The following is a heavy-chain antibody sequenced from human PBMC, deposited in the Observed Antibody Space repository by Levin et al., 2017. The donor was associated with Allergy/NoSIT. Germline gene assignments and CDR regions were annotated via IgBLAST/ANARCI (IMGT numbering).Heavy chain of an antibody. CDR2: ISGSGGST. Sequence: GGSLRLSCAASGFTFSSYAMNWFRHDTGKGLEWVSSISGSGGSTYYADSVKGRFTISRDNSKNTLYLQMNSLRAEDTAVYYCAKDPAAAGVFDYWGQGTLVTVSS. CDR1: GFTFSSYA. J-gene: IGHJ4*02. CDR3: AKDPAAAGVFDY. D-gene: IGHD6-13*01. V-gene: IGHV3-23*01.